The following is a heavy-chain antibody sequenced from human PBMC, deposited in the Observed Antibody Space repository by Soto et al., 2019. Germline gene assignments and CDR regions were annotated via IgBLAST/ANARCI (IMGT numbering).Heavy chain of an antibody. V-gene: IGHV4-30-4*01. CDR2: IYYSGST. CDR3: ARATLDGYDSSDNWFDP. Sequence: SETLSLTCTVSGGSISSGDYYWSWIRQPPGKGLEWIGYIYYSGSTYYNPSLKSRVTISVDTSKNQFSLKLSSVTAADTAVYYCARATLDGYDSSDNWFDPWGQEPWSPSPQ. CDR1: GGSISSGDYY. D-gene: IGHD3-22*01. J-gene: IGHJ5*02.